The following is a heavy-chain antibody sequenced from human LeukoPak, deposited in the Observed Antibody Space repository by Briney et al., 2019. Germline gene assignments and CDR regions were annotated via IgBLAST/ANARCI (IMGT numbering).Heavy chain of an antibody. V-gene: IGHV4-59*01. J-gene: IGHJ5*02. CDR2: IYYSGST. Sequence: SETLSLTCTVSGGSISSDYWSWIRQPPGKGLEWIGYIYYSGSTNYNPSLKSRVTISVDTSKNQFSLKLSSVTAADTVVYYCARFSVHGSSTSCSVSGSFDPWGQGTLVTVSS. CDR3: ARFSVHGSSTSCSVSGSFDP. D-gene: IGHD2-2*01. CDR1: GGSISSDY.